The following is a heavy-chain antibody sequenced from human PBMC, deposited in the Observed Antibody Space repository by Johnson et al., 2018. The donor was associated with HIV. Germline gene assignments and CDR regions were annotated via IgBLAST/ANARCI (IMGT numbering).Heavy chain of an antibody. V-gene: IGHV3-30-3*01. CDR1: GFTFSSYA. D-gene: IGHD1-7*01. CDR2: ISYDGSNK. CDR3: AREAGTTRSGFDV. J-gene: IGHJ3*01. Sequence: QVKLVESGGGVVQPGRSLRLSCAASGFTFSSYAMHWVRQAPGKGLEWVAVISYDGSNKYYADSVKGRFTISRDNAKNSLYLQMNSLRAGDTAVYYCAREAGTTRSGFDVWGQGTVVTVSS.